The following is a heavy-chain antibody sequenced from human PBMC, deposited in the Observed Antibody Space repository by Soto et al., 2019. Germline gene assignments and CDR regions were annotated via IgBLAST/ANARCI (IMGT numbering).Heavy chain of an antibody. V-gene: IGHV4-34*01. Sequence: EALSLTCAYYCGCLSGYYWNWIRQPPGKGLEWIGEINHSGSTNYNPSLKSRVTISVDTSKKQFSLKLRSVTAADTAVYYCARERYYYEYYGMDVWGQGTTVTASS. CDR1: CGCLSGYY. CDR3: ARERYYYEYYGMDV. D-gene: IGHD4-17*01. J-gene: IGHJ6*02. CDR2: INHSGST.